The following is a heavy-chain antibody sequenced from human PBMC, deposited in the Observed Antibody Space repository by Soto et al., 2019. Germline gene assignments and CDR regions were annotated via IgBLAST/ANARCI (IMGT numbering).Heavy chain of an antibody. D-gene: IGHD5-12*01. Sequence: LRLSCAASGFTFSSYDMHWVRQVTGKGLEWVSAIGTAGDTYYPGSVKGRFTISRENAKNSLYLQMNSLRAGDTAVYYCARRSMVAPALDYWGQGTLVTVSS. CDR3: ARRSMVAPALDY. J-gene: IGHJ4*01. CDR2: IGTAGDT. CDR1: GFTFSSYD. V-gene: IGHV3-13*04.